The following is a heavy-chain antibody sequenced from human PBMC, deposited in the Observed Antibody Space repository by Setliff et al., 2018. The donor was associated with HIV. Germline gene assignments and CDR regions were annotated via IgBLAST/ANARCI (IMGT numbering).Heavy chain of an antibody. CDR1: GFTFTNYY. CDR3: ATDPRRLSY. D-gene: IGHD2-21*01. J-gene: IGHJ4*02. CDR2: ISVSGTDI. Sequence: PGGSLRLSCAASGFTFTNYYMSWIRQAPGKGLELLSYISVSGTDIKYADSVKGRFTISRDNAKNSLYLQMNSLRAEDTAVYYCATDPRRLSYWGQGTLVTVPQ. V-gene: IGHV3-11*04.